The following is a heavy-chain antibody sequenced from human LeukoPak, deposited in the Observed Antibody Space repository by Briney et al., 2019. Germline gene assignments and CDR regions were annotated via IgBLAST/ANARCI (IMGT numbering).Heavy chain of an antibody. D-gene: IGHD2-15*01. V-gene: IGHV3-30-3*01. CDR2: ISYDGSNK. CDR1: GFTFSSDA. J-gene: IGHJ4*02. Sequence: GGSLRLSCAASGFTFSSDAMHWVRQAPGKGLEWVAVISYDGSNKYYADSVKGRFTISRDNSKNTLYLQMNSLRAEDSAVYYCARDDCSGGSCYSSFDYWGQGTLVTVSS. CDR3: ARDDCSGGSCYSSFDY.